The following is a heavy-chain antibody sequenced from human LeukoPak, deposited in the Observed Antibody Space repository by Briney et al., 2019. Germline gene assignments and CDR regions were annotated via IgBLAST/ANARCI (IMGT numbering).Heavy chain of an antibody. CDR2: IYTAGDT. Sequence: GGSLRLSCAASGFSVSDKYMGWVRKPPGKGLGWVSVIYTAGDTFYPDSVRGRFSISRDTSRNMVNLQMNSLRAEDTALYYCTSGQMFTSGGFDDWGRGTLVTVSS. CDR3: TSGQMFTSGGFDD. D-gene: IGHD6-19*01. J-gene: IGHJ4*02. V-gene: IGHV3-53*01. CDR1: GFSVSDKY.